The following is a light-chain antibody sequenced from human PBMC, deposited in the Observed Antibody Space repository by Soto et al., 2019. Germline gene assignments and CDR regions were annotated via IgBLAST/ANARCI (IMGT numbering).Light chain of an antibody. V-gene: IGLV6-57*01. CDR2: EDN. J-gene: IGLJ3*02. CDR3: QSYDATNQV. Sequence: NFMLTQPHSVSASPGKTVTISCTRSGGSIASNSVQWYQQRPGSSPTTVIYEDNQRPSGVPDRFSGSIDSSSNSASLTISGLETEDEADYYCQSYDATNQVFGGGTKLTVL. CDR1: GGSIASNS.